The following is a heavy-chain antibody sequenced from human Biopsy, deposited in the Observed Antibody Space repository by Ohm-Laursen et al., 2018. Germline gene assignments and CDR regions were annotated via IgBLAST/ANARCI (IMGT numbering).Heavy chain of an antibody. V-gene: IGHV3-9*01. CDR1: GFTFDDYA. CDR3: AKDRRAVAGYDAFDI. D-gene: IGHD6-19*01. J-gene: IGHJ3*02. Sequence: SLRLSCSASGFTFDDYAMHWVRQAPGKGLEWVSGISWNSGSIGYADSVKGRFTISRDNAENSLYLQMNSLRAEDTALYYCAKDRRAVAGYDAFDIWGQGTMVTVSS. CDR2: ISWNSGSI.